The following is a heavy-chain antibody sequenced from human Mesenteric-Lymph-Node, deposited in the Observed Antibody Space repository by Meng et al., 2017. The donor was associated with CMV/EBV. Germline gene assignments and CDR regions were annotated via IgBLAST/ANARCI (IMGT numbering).Heavy chain of an antibody. D-gene: IGHD1-14*01. Sequence: TVSGVSITSRYYYWAWIRQPPAKGLEWIGRVYYTGSTYYNPSLKSRVTISVDTSKNQFSLKLSSVTDADTAVYYCVRETGGTTSAWWGQGTLVTVSS. V-gene: IGHV4-39*07. CDR3: VRETGGTTSAW. J-gene: IGHJ4*02. CDR1: GVSITSRYYY. CDR2: VYYTGST.